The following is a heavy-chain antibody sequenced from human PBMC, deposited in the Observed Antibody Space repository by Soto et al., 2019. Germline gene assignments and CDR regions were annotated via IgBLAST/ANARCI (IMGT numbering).Heavy chain of an antibody. D-gene: IGHD2-15*01. V-gene: IGHV3-11*06. CDR1: GFTFSDYY. CDR2: ISSSSSYT. J-gene: IGHJ5*02. Sequence: GGSLRLSCAASGFTFSDYYMSWIRQAPGKGLEWVSYISSSSSYTNYADSVKGRFTISGDNAKNSLYLQMNSLRAEDTAVYYCARARPSVGWFDPWGQGTLVTVSS. CDR3: ARARPSVGWFDP.